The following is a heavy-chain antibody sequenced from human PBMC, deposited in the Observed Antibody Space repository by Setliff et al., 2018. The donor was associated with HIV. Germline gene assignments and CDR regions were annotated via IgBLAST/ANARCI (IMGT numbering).Heavy chain of an antibody. CDR2: IYYSGDT. J-gene: IGHJ4*02. CDR3: TIPASSLAPN. Sequence: SETLSLTCTVSGGSIKSSSYYWGWIRQPPGKGLEWIGSIYYSGDTYYNPSLQSRVIISVDTSNNQISLKLTSVTAADTAVYYCTIPASSLAPNWGRGTQVTVPQ. CDR1: GGSIKSSSYY. V-gene: IGHV4-39*01.